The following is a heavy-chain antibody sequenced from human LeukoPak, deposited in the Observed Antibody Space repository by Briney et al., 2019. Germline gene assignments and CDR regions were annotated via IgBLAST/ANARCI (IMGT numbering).Heavy chain of an antibody. V-gene: IGHV3-73*01. CDR1: GFTFSGSA. Sequence: HPGGSLRLSCAASGFTFSGSAMHWVRQASGKGLEWVGRIRSKANSYATAYAASVKGRFTISRDDSKNTAYLQMNSLKTEDTAVYYCTSDSSGWYYFDYWGQGTLVTVSS. J-gene: IGHJ4*02. CDR3: TSDSSGWYYFDY. D-gene: IGHD6-19*01. CDR2: IRSKANSYAT.